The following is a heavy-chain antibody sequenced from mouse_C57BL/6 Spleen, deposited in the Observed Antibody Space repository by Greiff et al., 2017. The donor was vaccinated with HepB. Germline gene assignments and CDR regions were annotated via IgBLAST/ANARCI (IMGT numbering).Heavy chain of an antibody. V-gene: IGHV5-4*01. CDR2: ISAGGSYT. Sequence: EVQGVESGGGLVKPGGSLKLSCAASGFTFSSYAMSWVRQTPEKRLEWVATISAGGSYTYYPDNVKGRFTISRDNAKNNLYLQMSHLKSEDTAMYYCARGELGRGYFDVWGTGTTVTVSS. CDR3: ARGELGRGYFDV. D-gene: IGHD4-1*01. J-gene: IGHJ1*03. CDR1: GFTFSSYA.